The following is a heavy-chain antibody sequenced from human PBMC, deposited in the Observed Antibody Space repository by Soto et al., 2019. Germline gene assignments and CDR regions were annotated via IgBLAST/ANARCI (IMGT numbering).Heavy chain of an antibody. Sequence: QVQLQQWGAGLLKPSETLSLNCAVYGGSFSGYYWSWIRQPPGKGLEWIGEINHRGSINYNPSLNSRVTLSVDTSTNQFALKLNSGTAADTAVFYCARGSRMRIPAASGRDYYYQGLDVWGQGTAVTVSS. CDR2: INHRGSI. D-gene: IGHD2-15*01. J-gene: IGHJ6*02. CDR3: ARGSRMRIPAASGRDYYYQGLDV. V-gene: IGHV4-34*01. CDR1: GGSFSGYY.